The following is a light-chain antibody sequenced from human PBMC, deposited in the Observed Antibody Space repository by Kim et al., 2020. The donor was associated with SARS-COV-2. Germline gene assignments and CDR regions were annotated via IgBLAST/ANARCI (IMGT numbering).Light chain of an antibody. CDR3: SSYTSSSNLGV. Sequence: QSALTQPASVSGSPGQSITISCTGTSSDVGGYNYVSWYQQHPGKAPKLMIYDVSKRPSGVSNRFSGSKSGNTASLTISGLQAEDEADYYCSSYTSSSNLGVFGGGTQLTVL. J-gene: IGLJ3*02. V-gene: IGLV2-14*01. CDR2: DVS. CDR1: SSDVGGYNY.